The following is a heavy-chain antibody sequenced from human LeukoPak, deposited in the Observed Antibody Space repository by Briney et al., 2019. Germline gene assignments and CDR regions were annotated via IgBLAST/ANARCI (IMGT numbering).Heavy chain of an antibody. CDR1: GGSISSYY. V-gene: IGHV4-59*01. CDR2: IYYSGST. J-gene: IGHJ6*02. Sequence: SETLSLTCTVSGGSISSYYWSWIRQPPGKGLEWIGYIYYSGSTNYNPSLKSRVTISVDTSKNQFSLKLSSVTAADTAVYYCAREQRKYGMDVWGQGTTVTVSS. CDR3: AREQRKYGMDV.